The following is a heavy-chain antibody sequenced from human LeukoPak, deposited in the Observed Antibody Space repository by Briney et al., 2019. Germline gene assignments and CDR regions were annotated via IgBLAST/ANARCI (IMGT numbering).Heavy chain of an antibody. CDR3: ARELAAAELIDY. V-gene: IGHV3-30-3*01. Sequence: GGSLRLSCSASGFASRDHAMHWVRQAPGKGLEWVAVISYDGSNKYYADSVKGRFTISRDNSKNTLYLQMNSLRAEDTAVYYCARELAAAELIDYWGQGTLVTVSS. D-gene: IGHD6-13*01. J-gene: IGHJ4*02. CDR2: ISYDGSNK. CDR1: GFASRDHA.